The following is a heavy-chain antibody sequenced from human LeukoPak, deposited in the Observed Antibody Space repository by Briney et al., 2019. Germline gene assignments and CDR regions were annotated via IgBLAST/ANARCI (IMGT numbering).Heavy chain of an antibody. Sequence: PGGSLRLSCAASGFTFSSYSMTWVHQAPGKGLEWVSSMSSGSSYIYYADSVRGRFTISRDNAKNSLYPLMNSLRAEDTAVYYCARDRPTGTSRLFVVQWGQGTLVTVSS. CDR3: ARDRPTGTSRLFVVQ. CDR1: GFTFSSYS. D-gene: IGHD3-3*01. J-gene: IGHJ4*02. V-gene: IGHV3-21*01. CDR2: MSSGSSYI.